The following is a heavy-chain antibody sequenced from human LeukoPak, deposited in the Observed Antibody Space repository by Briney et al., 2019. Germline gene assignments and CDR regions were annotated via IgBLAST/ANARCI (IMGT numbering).Heavy chain of an antibody. V-gene: IGHV3-74*01. J-gene: IGHJ4*02. D-gene: IGHD2/OR15-2a*01. Sequence: PGGSLRLSYAASGFSFSGYWMHWVRQDPGKGLVWVSRINSDGSSTTYADSVKGRFTISRDNAKSTLYLQMNSLRAEDTAMYYCVRAIGLDFDFWGQGTLVTVSS. CDR2: INSDGSST. CDR1: GFSFSGYW. CDR3: VRAIGLDFDF.